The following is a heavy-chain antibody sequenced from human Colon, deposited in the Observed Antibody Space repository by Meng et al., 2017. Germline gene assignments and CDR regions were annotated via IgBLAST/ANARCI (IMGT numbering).Heavy chain of an antibody. CDR1: GFTFSRYW. V-gene: IGHV3-74*01. Sequence: QLGVSGGASVKPGGSLGLSCVVSGFTFSRYWIYWVRQGPGKGLVWVSHINTDGSSTSYADSVKGRFTISRDNAKNSLYLQMNSLRAGDTAVYYCARGWLANWGQGTLVTVSS. CDR2: INTDGSST. CDR3: ARGWLAN. D-gene: IGHD6-19*01. J-gene: IGHJ4*02.